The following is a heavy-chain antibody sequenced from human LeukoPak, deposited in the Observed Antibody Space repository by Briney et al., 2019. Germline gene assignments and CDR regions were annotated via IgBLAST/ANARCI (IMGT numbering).Heavy chain of an antibody. V-gene: IGHV4-34*01. CDR3: ARIRSPIPQYSSGWPYYFDY. CDR2: INHSGST. Sequence: PSETLSLTCAVYGGSFSGYYWSWIRQPPGKGLEWIGEINHSGSTNYNPSPKSRVTISVDTSKNQFSLKLSSVTAADTAVYYCARIRSPIPQYSSGWPYYFDYWGQGTLVTVSS. J-gene: IGHJ4*02. CDR1: GGSFSGYY. D-gene: IGHD6-19*01.